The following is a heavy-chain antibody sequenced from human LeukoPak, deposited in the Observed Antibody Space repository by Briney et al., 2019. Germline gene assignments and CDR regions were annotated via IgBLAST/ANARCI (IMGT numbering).Heavy chain of an antibody. CDR1: RFTFNTYA. D-gene: IGHD1-14*01. CDR3: AKDWSGSDYFDY. J-gene: IGHJ4*02. Sequence: GGSLRLSCAASRFTFNTYAMSWVRQAPGKGLEWVSSISASGAGTYYADSVKGRFTISRDNSENTVYLQMNSLRAEDTAIYYCAKDWSGSDYFDYWGQGTLVTVSS. CDR2: ISASGAGT. V-gene: IGHV3-23*01.